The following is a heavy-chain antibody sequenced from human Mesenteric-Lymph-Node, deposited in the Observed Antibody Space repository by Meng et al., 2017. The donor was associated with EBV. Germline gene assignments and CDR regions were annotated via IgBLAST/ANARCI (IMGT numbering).Heavy chain of an antibody. CDR1: GFSLSTTGMG. V-gene: IGHV2-5*02. Sequence: QITLKESGPTLVKPTQTLTLTCTFSGFSLSTTGMGVAWIRQPPGKAPEWLAIIYWDDDKRYSPSLRNRLTITKDTSKNQVVLTMTNVDPVDTATYYCAHRDYDDHRDSLDYWGQGTLVTVAS. CDR3: AHRDYDDHRDSLDY. D-gene: IGHD4-17*01. J-gene: IGHJ4*02. CDR2: IYWDDDK.